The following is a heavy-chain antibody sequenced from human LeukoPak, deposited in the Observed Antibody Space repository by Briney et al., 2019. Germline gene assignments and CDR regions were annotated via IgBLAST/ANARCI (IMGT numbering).Heavy chain of an antibody. CDR3: TRAVTNWYFDL. Sequence: GGSLRLSCASSGFTFSSYYMHWVRQATGKGLEWVSAIGTAGDTYYPGSVKGRFTISRENAKNSLYLQMNSLRAGDTAVYYCTRAVTNWYFDLWGRGTLVTVSS. V-gene: IGHV3-13*01. D-gene: IGHD4-17*01. J-gene: IGHJ2*01. CDR2: IGTAGDT. CDR1: GFTFSSYY.